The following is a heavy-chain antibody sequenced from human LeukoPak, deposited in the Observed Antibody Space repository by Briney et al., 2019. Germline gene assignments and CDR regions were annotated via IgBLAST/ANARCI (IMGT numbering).Heavy chain of an antibody. CDR2: IYASGNT. CDR1: GGSISSYY. D-gene: IGHD2-21*02. Sequence: PSETLSLTCTVSGGSISSYYWSRIRQPAGKGLEWIGRIYASGNTNYNPSLKSRVTMSVDTSKNLFALKLSSVTAADTAVYYCARQGVATAIEYWGQGTLVTVSS. CDR3: ARQGVATAIEY. V-gene: IGHV4-4*07. J-gene: IGHJ4*02.